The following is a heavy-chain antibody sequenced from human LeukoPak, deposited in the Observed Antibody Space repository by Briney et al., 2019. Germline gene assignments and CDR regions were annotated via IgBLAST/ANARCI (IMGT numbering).Heavy chain of an antibody. V-gene: IGHV3-30*18. Sequence: PGRSLRLSCAASGFTFSSYGMHWVRQAPGKGLEWVAVISYDGSNKYYADSVKGRFTISRDNSKNTLYLQVNSLRAEDTAVYYCAKASFNWNDVGYWGQGTLVTVSS. CDR3: AKASFNWNDVGY. J-gene: IGHJ4*02. D-gene: IGHD1-1*01. CDR1: GFTFSSYG. CDR2: ISYDGSNK.